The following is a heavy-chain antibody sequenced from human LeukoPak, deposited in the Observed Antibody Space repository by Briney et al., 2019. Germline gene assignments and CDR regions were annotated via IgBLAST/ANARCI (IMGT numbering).Heavy chain of an antibody. CDR3: ARSPGYSYSDAFDY. CDR2: ISSSSSYI. V-gene: IGHV3-21*04. Sequence: GGSLRLSCTASAFTFSSYGMHWVRQAPGKGLEWVSSISSSSSYIYYADSVKGRFTISRDNSKNTLYLQMNSLRAEDTAVYYCARSPGYSYSDAFDYWGQGTLVTVSS. D-gene: IGHD5-18*01. J-gene: IGHJ4*02. CDR1: AFTFSSYG.